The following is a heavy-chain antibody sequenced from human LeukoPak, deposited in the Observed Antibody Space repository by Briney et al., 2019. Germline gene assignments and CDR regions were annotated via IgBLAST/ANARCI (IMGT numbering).Heavy chain of an antibody. Sequence: GGSLRLSCAASGFIFSNYAMSWVRQAPGKGLEWVSAIDSTGAYTWYADSVKGRFTISKDSSKNTLYLQMNSLRAEDTAVYYCASGPDYYDSSGYIDYWGQGTLVTVSS. J-gene: IGHJ4*02. D-gene: IGHD3-22*01. V-gene: IGHV3-23*01. CDR3: ASGPDYYDSSGYIDY. CDR1: GFIFSNYA. CDR2: IDSTGAYT.